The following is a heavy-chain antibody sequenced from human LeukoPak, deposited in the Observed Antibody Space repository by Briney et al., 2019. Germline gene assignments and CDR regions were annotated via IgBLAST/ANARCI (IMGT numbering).Heavy chain of an antibody. CDR1: GFTFSSYG. D-gene: IGHD3-22*01. CDR2: ISYDGSNK. J-gene: IGHJ5*02. Sequence: PGRSLRLSCAASGFTFSSYGMHWVRRAPGKGLEWVAVISYDGSNKYYADSVKGRFTISRDNSKNTLYLQMNSLRAEDTAVYYCVKDRDPWLLQNNWFDPWGQGTLVTVSS. V-gene: IGHV3-30*18. CDR3: VKDRDPWLLQNNWFDP.